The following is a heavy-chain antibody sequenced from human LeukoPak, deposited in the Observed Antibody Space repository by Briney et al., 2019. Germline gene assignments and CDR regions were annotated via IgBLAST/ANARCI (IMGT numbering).Heavy chain of an antibody. D-gene: IGHD2-8*01. CDR1: GLTFNSYW. Sequence: GGSLRLSCAASGLTFNSYWMHWVRQVAGKGLVWVARINGDASNTTYADSVKGRFTISRDNAKNTLYLQMNSLRVDDTAVYYCAKDPDCTSGICYTFFDYWGQGTLVTVSS. CDR3: AKDPDCTSGICYTFFDY. CDR2: INGDASNT. J-gene: IGHJ4*02. V-gene: IGHV3-74*03.